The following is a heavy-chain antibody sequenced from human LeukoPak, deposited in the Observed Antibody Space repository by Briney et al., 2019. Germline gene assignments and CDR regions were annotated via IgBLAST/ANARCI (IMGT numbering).Heavy chain of an antibody. CDR3: ARTIAVAGTVYFDY. J-gene: IGHJ4*02. Sequence: SETLSLTCAVYGGSFSGYYWSWIRQPPGKGLEWIGYIYYSGSTNYNPSLKSRVTISVDTSKNQFSLKLSSVTAADTAVYYCARTIAVAGTVYFDYWGQGTLVTVSS. V-gene: IGHV4-59*01. CDR1: GGSFSGYY. CDR2: IYYSGST. D-gene: IGHD6-19*01.